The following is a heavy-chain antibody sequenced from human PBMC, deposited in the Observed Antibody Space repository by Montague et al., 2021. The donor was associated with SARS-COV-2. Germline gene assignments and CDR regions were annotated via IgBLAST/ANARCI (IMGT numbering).Heavy chain of an antibody. CDR1: GGSISSSSYY. J-gene: IGHJ4*02. CDR3: ARLRLGAVAGKGGIDY. D-gene: IGHD6-19*01. CDR2: IYYSGST. V-gene: IGHV4-39*01. Sequence: SETLSLTCTVSGGSISSSSYYWGWIRQPPGKGLEWIGGIYYSGSTYYNPSLKSRVTISVDTSKNQFSLKLSSVTAADTAVYYCARLRLGAVAGKGGIDYRGQGTLVTVSS.